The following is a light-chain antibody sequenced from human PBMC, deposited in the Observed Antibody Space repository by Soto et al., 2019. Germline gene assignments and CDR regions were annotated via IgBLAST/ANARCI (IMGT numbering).Light chain of an antibody. J-gene: IGKJ4*01. CDR2: KAA. CDR3: QQYSSYPLT. V-gene: IGKV1-5*03. Sequence: DIQMTQSPSTLSASVGDRVTITCRASQSISSWLAWYQQKPGKTPKRLIYKAANLESGVPSRFRGSGSGTEFTLTISSLQPDDFATYYCQQYSSYPLTFGGGTKVEIK. CDR1: QSISSW.